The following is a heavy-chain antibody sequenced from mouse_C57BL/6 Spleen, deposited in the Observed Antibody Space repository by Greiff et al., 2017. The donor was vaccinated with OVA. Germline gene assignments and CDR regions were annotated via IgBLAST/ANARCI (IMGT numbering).Heavy chain of an antibody. V-gene: IGHV1-54*01. CDR2: INPGSGGT. CDR3: AREDYDYDDGYAMDY. Sequence: VKLQESGAELVRPGTSVKVSCKASGYAFTNYLIEWVKQRPGQGLEWIGVINPGSGGTNYNEKFKGKATLTADKSSSTAYMQLSRLTSEDSAVYFCAREDYDYDDGYAMDYWGQGTSVTVSS. CDR1: GYAFTNYL. J-gene: IGHJ4*01. D-gene: IGHD2-4*01.